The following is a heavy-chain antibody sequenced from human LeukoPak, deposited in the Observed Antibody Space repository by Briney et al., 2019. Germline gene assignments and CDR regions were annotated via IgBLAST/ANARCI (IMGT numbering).Heavy chain of an antibody. CDR1: GFTFSSYW. V-gene: IGHV3-30*02. D-gene: IGHD3-22*01. CDR2: IRYDGSNK. Sequence: GGSLRLSCAASGFTFSSYWMSWVRQAPGKGLEWVAFIRYDGSNKYYADSVKGRFTISRDNSKNTLYLQMNSLRAEDTAVYYCAKRAGIVVVGYWFDPWGQGTLVTVSS. J-gene: IGHJ5*02. CDR3: AKRAGIVVVGYWFDP.